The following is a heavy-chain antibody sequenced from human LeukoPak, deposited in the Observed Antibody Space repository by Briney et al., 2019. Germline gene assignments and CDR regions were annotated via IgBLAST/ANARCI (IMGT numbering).Heavy chain of an antibody. V-gene: IGHV4-38-2*02. D-gene: IGHD3-9*01. CDR3: ARDLGRYYDRGTLSAFDI. Sequence: SETLSLTCTVSGYSISSGYYWGWIRQPPGRGLEWIGSIYHSGTSYYNPSLKSRATISVDTSKNQFSLNLSSVTAADTAVYYCARDLGRYYDRGTLSAFDIWGQGTMVTVSS. CDR1: GYSISSGYY. J-gene: IGHJ3*02. CDR2: IYHSGTS.